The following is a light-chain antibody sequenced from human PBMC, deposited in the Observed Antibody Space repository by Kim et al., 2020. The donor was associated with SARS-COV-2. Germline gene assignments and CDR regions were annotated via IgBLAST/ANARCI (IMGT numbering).Light chain of an antibody. J-gene: IGKJ2*04. V-gene: IGKV3-20*01. CDR1: QSVSSSY. CDR3: LQYGSSPRS. Sequence: LSPGERATLSCRASQSVSSSYLAGYQQKPGQAPRLLIYGASSRATGIPDRFSGSGSGTDFTLTISRLEPEDFAVYYCLQYGSSPRSFGQGTKLEI. CDR2: GAS.